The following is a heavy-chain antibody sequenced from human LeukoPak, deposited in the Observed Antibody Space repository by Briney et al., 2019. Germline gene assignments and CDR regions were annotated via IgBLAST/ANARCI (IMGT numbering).Heavy chain of an antibody. Sequence: GGSLRLSCGASGFTFDDYWMNWVRQAPGKGLEWVSCISSSGYSIYYADSVKGRFTISRDNAKNSLYLQVNSLRAEDTAVYYCARDLTDPPYYYYYIDVWGKGTTVTISS. CDR2: ISSSGYSI. V-gene: IGHV3-21*01. CDR1: GFTFDDYW. J-gene: IGHJ6*03. CDR3: ARDLTDPPYYYYYIDV.